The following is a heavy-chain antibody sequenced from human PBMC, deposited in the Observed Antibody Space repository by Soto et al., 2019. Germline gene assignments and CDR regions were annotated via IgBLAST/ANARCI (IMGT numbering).Heavy chain of an antibody. Sequence: TSVKVSCKASGYPLIDYYMHSARQAPCQGFEGMGRISPKSGGANYAQKFEGRVTMTWDTSLNTAYVELRSLVSEDTAAYYRAIPTGYIGVWYDFDLWGQCTLVTV. V-gene: IGHV1-2*02. CDR2: ISPKSGGA. J-gene: IGHJ4*02. D-gene: IGHD6-19*01. CDR3: AIPTGYIGVWYDFDL. CDR1: GYPLIDYY.